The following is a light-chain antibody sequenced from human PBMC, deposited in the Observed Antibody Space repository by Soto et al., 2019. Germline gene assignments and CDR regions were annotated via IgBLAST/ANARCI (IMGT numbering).Light chain of an antibody. CDR1: QSIGRS. CDR3: QQRTNWPPWT. Sequence: EIVLTQSPATLSLFPGERATLSCRASQSIGRSLAWYQQRPGQAPRLLIYDAATRATGIPARFSGSGSGTVFTLTIGSLEPEDFAFYYCQQRTNWPPWTFSQGTKVDIK. CDR2: DAA. J-gene: IGKJ1*01. V-gene: IGKV3-11*01.